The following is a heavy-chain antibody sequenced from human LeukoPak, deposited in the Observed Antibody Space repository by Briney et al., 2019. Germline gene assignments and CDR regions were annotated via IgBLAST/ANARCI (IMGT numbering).Heavy chain of an antibody. CDR1: GFTLSSYS. D-gene: IGHD1-7*01. CDR2: ISSSSSYI. Sequence: PGGSLRLSCAASGFTLSSYSMNWVRQAPGKGLEWVSSISSSSSYIYYADSVKGRFTISRDNAKNSLYLQMNSLRAEDTAVYYCAKEGGTGTRFDYWGQGTLVTVSS. V-gene: IGHV3-21*01. CDR3: AKEGGTGTRFDY. J-gene: IGHJ4*02.